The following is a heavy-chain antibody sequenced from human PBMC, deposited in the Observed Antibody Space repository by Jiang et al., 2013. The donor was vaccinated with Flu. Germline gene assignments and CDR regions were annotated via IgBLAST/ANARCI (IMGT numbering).Heavy chain of an antibody. V-gene: IGHV5-51*01. J-gene: IGHJ3*02. CDR1: GFYFTSYW. D-gene: IGHD6-13*01. CDR2: IYPDDSDT. Sequence: GAEVKKPGESLKISCQGSGFYFTSYWIAWVRQLPGKGLELMGIIYPDDSDTRYSPSSKATSPXQPTSPSHRFLHWNSLTASDTAMYYCARVISTAGFD. CDR3: ARVISTAGFD.